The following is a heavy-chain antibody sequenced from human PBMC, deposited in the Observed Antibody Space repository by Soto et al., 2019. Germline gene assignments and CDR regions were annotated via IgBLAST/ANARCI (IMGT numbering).Heavy chain of an antibody. Sequence: VQLVQSGGEVKKRGASVKVSCKGSGYMFSTYDLNRVRQAAGPGVEWLGWLNPNSGNTGYAEKFQGRVTMTRNTSIKTACMEVSSLGSDDTAVYYCARDHRYNWNDEGWFDPWGQGTLVTVSS. D-gene: IGHD1-20*01. J-gene: IGHJ5*02. V-gene: IGHV1-8*01. CDR1: GYMFSTYD. CDR2: LNPNSGNT. CDR3: ARDHRYNWNDEGWFDP.